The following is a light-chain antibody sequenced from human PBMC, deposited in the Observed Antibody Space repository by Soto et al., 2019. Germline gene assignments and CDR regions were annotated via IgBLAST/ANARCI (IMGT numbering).Light chain of an antibody. CDR3: CSYAVRDTFFV. Sequence: QSALTQPRSVSGSPGQSVIISCTGTSNDVGAYNYVSWYQQHPGKAPKLVVYDVSWRPSGVPARFSGSKSGNTASLTISGLQAEDEADSFCCSYAVRDTFFVFGTGTQLTVL. V-gene: IGLV2-11*01. CDR1: SNDVGAYNY. CDR2: DVS. J-gene: IGLJ1*01.